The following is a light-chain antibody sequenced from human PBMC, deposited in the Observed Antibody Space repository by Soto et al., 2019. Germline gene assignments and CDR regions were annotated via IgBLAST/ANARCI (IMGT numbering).Light chain of an antibody. CDR3: QQYGSPTWT. V-gene: IGKV3-20*01. CDR1: QSVSSSY. J-gene: IGKJ1*01. Sequence: EIVLTQSPGTLSLSPGERATLSCRASQSVSSSYLAWYQQKPGQAPRLLIYGASSRATGIPDRFSGSGSGTDFTLTISRLEAEDFAVYYCQQYGSPTWTFGQGTKVEIK. CDR2: GAS.